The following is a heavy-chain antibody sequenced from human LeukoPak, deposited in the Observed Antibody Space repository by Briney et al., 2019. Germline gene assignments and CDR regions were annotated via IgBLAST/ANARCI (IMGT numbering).Heavy chain of an antibody. D-gene: IGHD3-22*01. V-gene: IGHV4-31*03. Sequence: SSQTLSLTCTVSGGSISSGGYYWSWIRQHPGKGLEWVGYIYYSGSTYYNPSLKSRVTISVDTSKNQFSLKLSSVTAADTAVYYCARVYYDSSGSHVFDIWGQGTMVTVSS. CDR2: IYYSGST. J-gene: IGHJ3*02. CDR3: ARVYYDSSGSHVFDI. CDR1: GGSISSGGYY.